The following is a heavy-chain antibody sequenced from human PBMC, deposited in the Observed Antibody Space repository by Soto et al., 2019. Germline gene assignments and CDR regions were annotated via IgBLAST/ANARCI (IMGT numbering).Heavy chain of an antibody. CDR1: GGSISSGGYY. Sequence: SETLSLTCTVSGGSISSGGYYWSWIRQHPGKGLEWIGYIYYSGSTYYNPSLKSRVTISVDTSKNQFSLKLSSVTAADTAVYYCASSRQVRSITRTTLGAFDIWGQGTMVTVSS. V-gene: IGHV4-31*03. D-gene: IGHD1-7*01. CDR2: IYYSGST. J-gene: IGHJ3*02. CDR3: ASSRQVRSITRTTLGAFDI.